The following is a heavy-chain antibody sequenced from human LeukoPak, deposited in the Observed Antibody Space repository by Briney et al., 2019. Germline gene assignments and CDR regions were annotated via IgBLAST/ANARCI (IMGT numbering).Heavy chain of an antibody. D-gene: IGHD3-22*01. CDR2: IGTAGDT. J-gene: IGHJ3*02. CDR3: ARGRSYYDSSGYVAFDI. V-gene: IGHV3-13*01. CDR1: GFTFSSYD. Sequence: GSLRLSCAASGFTFSSYDMHWVRQATGKGLEWVSAIGTAGDTYYPGSVKGRFTISRENAKNSLYLQMNSLRAGDTAVYYCARGRSYYDSSGYVAFDIWGQGTMVTVSS.